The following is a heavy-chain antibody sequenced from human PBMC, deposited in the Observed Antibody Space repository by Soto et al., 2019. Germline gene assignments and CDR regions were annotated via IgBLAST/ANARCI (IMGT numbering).Heavy chain of an antibody. V-gene: IGHV2-5*02. Sequence: SGPTLVKPTQTLTLTCTFSGFSLSTSGVGVGWIRQPPGKALEWLALIYWDDDKRYSPSLKSRLTITKDTSKNQVVLTMTNMDPVDIATYYCAHSDTKLRFLEWLLLEYFQHWGQGTLVTVSS. D-gene: IGHD3-3*01. CDR1: GFSLSTSGVG. CDR2: IYWDDDK. J-gene: IGHJ1*01. CDR3: AHSDTKLRFLEWLLLEYFQH.